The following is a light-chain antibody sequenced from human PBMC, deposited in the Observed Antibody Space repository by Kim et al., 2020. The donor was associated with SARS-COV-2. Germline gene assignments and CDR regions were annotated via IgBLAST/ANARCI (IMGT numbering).Light chain of an antibody. V-gene: IGLV3-1*01. CDR3: QAWDSSTWV. CDR2: QDS. J-gene: IGLJ3*02. Sequence: VSPGQTARITCSGDKLGDKYACWYQQKPGQSPVLVIYQDSKRPSGIPERFSGSNSGNTATLTISGTQAMDEADYYCQAWDSSTWVFGGGTKLTVL. CDR1: KLGDKY.